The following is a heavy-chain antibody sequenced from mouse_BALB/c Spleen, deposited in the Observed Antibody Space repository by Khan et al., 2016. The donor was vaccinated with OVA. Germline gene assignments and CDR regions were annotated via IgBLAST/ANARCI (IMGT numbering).Heavy chain of an antibody. V-gene: IGHV1-76*01. J-gene: IGHJ3*01. Sequence: QVQLKESGAELVRPGASVILSCKTSGYIFTNYWIHWVKQRPGQGLEWIGRIYPGTNNTYYNENFKGKATLTADKSSSTAYMQLSSLKSEDSSVYFCARYDDGYLFAYWGQGSLVTVSA. CDR3: ARYDDGYLFAY. CDR1: GYIFTNYW. D-gene: IGHD2-3*01. CDR2: IYPGTNNT.